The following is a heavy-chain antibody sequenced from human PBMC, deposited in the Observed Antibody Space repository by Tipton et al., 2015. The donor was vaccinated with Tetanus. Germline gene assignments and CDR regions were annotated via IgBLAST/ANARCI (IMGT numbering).Heavy chain of an antibody. CDR2: IYYSGNT. CDR3: SRKKSSPSDY. Sequence: TLSLTCTVSGGSISDSDYHWGWVRQPPGKGLDWIGSIYYSGNTYYKPSLKSRVTISVDTSKNQFSLKLTSVTAADTAVYYCSRKKSSPSDYWGQGTLVTVSS. J-gene: IGHJ4*02. V-gene: IGHV4-39*01. CDR1: GGSISDSDYH. D-gene: IGHD6-19*01.